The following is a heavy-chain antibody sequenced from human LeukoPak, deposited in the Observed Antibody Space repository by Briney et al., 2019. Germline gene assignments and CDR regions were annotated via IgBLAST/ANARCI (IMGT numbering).Heavy chain of an antibody. CDR1: GFTFSSYA. CDR2: ISYDGSNK. Sequence: PGGSPRLSCAASGFTFSSYAMHWVRQAPGKGLEWVAVISYDGSNKYYADSVKGRFTISRDNSKNTLYLQMNSLRAEDTAVYYCARDDTAAGPLPHFVDYWGQGTLVTVSS. V-gene: IGHV3-30-3*01. D-gene: IGHD6-13*01. J-gene: IGHJ4*02. CDR3: ARDDTAAGPLPHFVDY.